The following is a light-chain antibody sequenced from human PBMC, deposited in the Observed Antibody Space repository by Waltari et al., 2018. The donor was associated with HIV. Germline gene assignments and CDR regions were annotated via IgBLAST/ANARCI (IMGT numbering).Light chain of an antibody. J-gene: IGLJ1*01. CDR1: SSNIGNSN. Sequence: QSVLTQPPSVSGTPGHRVTISCSGTSSNIGNSNANWYQHLPGTAPKLLIYSNNQRPSGVPERVSGSNSGNTATLTISRVEAGDEADYYCQVWDSSRGLSFVFGSGTKVTVL. V-gene: IGLV1-44*01. CDR2: SNN. CDR3: QVWDSSRGLSFV.